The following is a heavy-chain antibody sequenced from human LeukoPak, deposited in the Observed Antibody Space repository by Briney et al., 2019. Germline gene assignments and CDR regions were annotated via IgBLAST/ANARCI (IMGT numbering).Heavy chain of an antibody. CDR3: ARDKSGNSGWYSYFDY. D-gene: IGHD6-19*01. V-gene: IGHV1-2*02. CDR2: INPNSGDT. CDR1: GYTFTGYY. J-gene: IGHJ4*02. Sequence: ASVKVSCKASGYTFTGYYMHWVRQAPGQGLEWMGWINPNSGDTNYAQKFQGRVTMTRDTSISTAYMELSRLRADDTAVYYCARDKSGNSGWYSYFDYWGQGTLVTVSS.